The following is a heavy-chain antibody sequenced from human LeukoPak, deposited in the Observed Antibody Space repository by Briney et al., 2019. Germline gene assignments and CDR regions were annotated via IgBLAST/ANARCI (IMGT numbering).Heavy chain of an antibody. D-gene: IGHD6-6*01. Sequence: SETLSLTCTVSGGSISSYYWSWIRQPPGKGLEWLGYIYTSGSTNYNPSLKSRVTISVDTSKNQFSLKLSSVTAADTAVYYCAGSIAARPPWDYYYYYMDVWGKGTTVTVSS. V-gene: IGHV4-4*09. J-gene: IGHJ6*03. CDR3: AGSIAARPPWDYYYYYMDV. CDR1: GGSISSYY. CDR2: IYTSGST.